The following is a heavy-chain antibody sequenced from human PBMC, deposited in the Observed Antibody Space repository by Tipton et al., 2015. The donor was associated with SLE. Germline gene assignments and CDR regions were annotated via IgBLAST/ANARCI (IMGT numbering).Heavy chain of an antibody. D-gene: IGHD3-22*01. CDR2: IRSKAYGGTT. CDR3: TRDLDYYDSSGYDYYYGMDV. V-gene: IGHV3-49*03. CDR1: GFTFGDYA. J-gene: IGHJ6*02. Sequence: SLRLSCTASGFTFGDYAMSWFRQAPGKGLEWVGFIRSKAYGGTTEYAASVKGRFTISRDDSKSIAYLQINSLKTEDTAVYYCTRDLDYYDSSGYDYYYGMDVWGQGTTVTVSS.